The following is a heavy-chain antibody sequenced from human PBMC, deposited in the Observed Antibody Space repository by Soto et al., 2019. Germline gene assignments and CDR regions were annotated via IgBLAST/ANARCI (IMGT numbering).Heavy chain of an antibody. J-gene: IGHJ4*02. V-gene: IGHV1-69*02. CDR2: IIPILGIA. CDR1: GGTFSSYT. CDR3: ARGARVSNYSPFDY. D-gene: IGHD4-4*01. Sequence: QVQLVQSGAEVQKPGSSVKVSCKASGGTFSSYTISWVRQAPGQGLEWMGRIIPILGIANYAQKFQGRVTITADKSTSTAYMELSSLRSEDTAVYYCARGARVSNYSPFDYWGQGTLVTVSS.